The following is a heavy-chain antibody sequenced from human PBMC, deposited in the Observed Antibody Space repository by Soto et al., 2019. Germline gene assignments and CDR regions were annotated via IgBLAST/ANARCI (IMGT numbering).Heavy chain of an antibody. J-gene: IGHJ4*02. CDR2: IYPGDSDT. Sequence: GESLKISCKGSGYSFTSYWIGWVRQMPGKGLEWIGIIYPGDSDTRYSPSFQGQVTISADKSISTAYLQWSSLKASDTAMYYCARRTRYLGYCSSTSCLYYFDYWGQGTLVTVSS. V-gene: IGHV5-51*01. D-gene: IGHD2-2*01. CDR1: GYSFTSYW. CDR3: ARRTRYLGYCSSTSCLYYFDY.